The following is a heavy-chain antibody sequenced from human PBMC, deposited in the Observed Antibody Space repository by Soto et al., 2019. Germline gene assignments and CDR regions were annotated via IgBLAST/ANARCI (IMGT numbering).Heavy chain of an antibody. CDR1: GYTFTSNG. CDR2: ISTNSGNT. CDR3: ARERAHGLDY. V-gene: IGHV1-18*01. J-gene: IGHJ4*02. Sequence: QVQLVQSGGEVKTPGASVKVSCKASGYTFTSNGVSWVRQAPGQGLEWMGWISTNSGNTNYAQNLQGRVTMTTDTSSSTAYMELRSLSSDDTAVYYCARERAHGLDYWGQGTLVTVSS. D-gene: IGHD2-8*01.